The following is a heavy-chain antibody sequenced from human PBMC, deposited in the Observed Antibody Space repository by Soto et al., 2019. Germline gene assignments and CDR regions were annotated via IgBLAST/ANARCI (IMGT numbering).Heavy chain of an antibody. J-gene: IGHJ3*02. CDR3: ARAHYDFWSGYFSGGCAFDI. CDR2: IYYSGST. CDR1: GGSISSYY. V-gene: IGHV4-59*01. D-gene: IGHD3-3*01. Sequence: SETLFLTCTVSGGSISSYYWSWIRQPPGKGLEWIGYIYYSGSTNYNPSLKSRVTISVDTSKNQFSLKLSSVTAADTAVYYCARAHYDFWSGYFSGGCAFDIWGQGTMVTVSS.